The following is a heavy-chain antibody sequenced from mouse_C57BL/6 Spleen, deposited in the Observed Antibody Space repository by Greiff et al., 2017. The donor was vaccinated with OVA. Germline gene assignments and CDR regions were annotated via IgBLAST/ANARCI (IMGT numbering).Heavy chain of an antibody. CDR1: GFSLTSYG. CDR2: IWRGGST. V-gene: IGHV2-5*01. Sequence: QVQLKESGPGLVQPSQSLSITCTVSGFSLTSYGVHWVRQSPGQGLEWLGVIWRGGSTDYNAAFMSRLSITKDNSKSQVFFKMNRLQADDTAIYYCAKARMDYDYAMDYWGQGTSVTVSS. D-gene: IGHD2-4*01. J-gene: IGHJ4*01. CDR3: AKARMDYDYAMDY.